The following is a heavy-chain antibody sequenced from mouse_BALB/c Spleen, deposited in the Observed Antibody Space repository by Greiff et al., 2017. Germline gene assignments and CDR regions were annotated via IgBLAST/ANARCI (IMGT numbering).Heavy chain of an antibody. Sequence: VQLQQSGAELVRPGTSVKISCKASGYTFTNYWLGWVKQRPGHGLEWIGDIYPGGGYTNYNEKFKGKATLTADTSSSTAYMQLSSLTSEDSAVYFCARGDYYGSSNWYFDVWGAGTTVTVSS. CDR2: IYPGGGYT. V-gene: IGHV1-63*02. CDR1: GYTFTNYW. J-gene: IGHJ1*01. CDR3: ARGDYYGSSNWYFDV. D-gene: IGHD1-1*01.